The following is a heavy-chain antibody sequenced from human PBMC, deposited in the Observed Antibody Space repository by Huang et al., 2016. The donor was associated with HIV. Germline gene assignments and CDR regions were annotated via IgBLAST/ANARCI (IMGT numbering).Heavy chain of an antibody. D-gene: IGHD2-2*01. CDR1: GYTFTGYY. V-gene: IGHV1-2*02. Sequence: QVQLVQSGAEVKKPGASVKVSCTASGYTFTGYYMPWVRQAPGQGLEWMVWSNPNSGGTNYAQKFQGRVTMTRDTSISTAYMELSRLRSDDTAVYYCAAGVVPAADYYYYYGMDVWGQGTTVTVSS. CDR2: SNPNSGGT. J-gene: IGHJ6*02. CDR3: AAGVVPAADYYYYYGMDV.